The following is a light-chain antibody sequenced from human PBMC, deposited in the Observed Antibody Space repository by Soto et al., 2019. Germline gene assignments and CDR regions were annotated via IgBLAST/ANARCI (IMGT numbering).Light chain of an antibody. CDR3: QQSHSTPLT. V-gene: IGKV1-39*01. Sequence: DIQMTQSPSSLSASVGDRVTITCRASQSISSYLNWYQQNPGKAPKVLISGASSLQSGVPLRFSGSGSGTDFTLTISSLQSEDFASYYCQQSHSTPLTFGGGTKVDI. CDR2: GAS. J-gene: IGKJ4*01. CDR1: QSISSY.